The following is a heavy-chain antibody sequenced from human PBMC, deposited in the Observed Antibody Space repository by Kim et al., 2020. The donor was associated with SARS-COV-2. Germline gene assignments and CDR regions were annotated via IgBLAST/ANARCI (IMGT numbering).Heavy chain of an antibody. CDR1: GGSISSGGYS. Sequence: SETLSLTCAVSGGSISSGGYSWSWIRQPPGKGLEWIGYIYHSGSTYYNPSLKSRVTISVDRSKNQFSLKLSSVTAADTAVYYCARAAGGSGYYYHAYNWFDPWGQGTLVTVSS. CDR2: IYHSGST. J-gene: IGHJ5*02. D-gene: IGHD3-22*01. CDR3: ARAAGGSGYYYHAYNWFDP. V-gene: IGHV4-30-2*01.